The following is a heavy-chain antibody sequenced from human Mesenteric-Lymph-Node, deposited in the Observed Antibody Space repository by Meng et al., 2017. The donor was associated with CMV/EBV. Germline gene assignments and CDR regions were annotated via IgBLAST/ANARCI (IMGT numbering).Heavy chain of an antibody. CDR2: IYYSGST. J-gene: IGHJ4*02. V-gene: IGHV4-59*12. D-gene: IGHD5-12*01. CDR1: GGSISSYY. CDR3: ARDGAGGTVATTFDY. Sequence: SETLSLTCTVSGGSISSYYWSWIRQPPGKGLEWIGYIYYSGSTNYNPSLKSRVTILVDTPKNQFSLNLRSVTAADTAVYYCARDGAGGTVATTFDYWGQGTLVTVSS.